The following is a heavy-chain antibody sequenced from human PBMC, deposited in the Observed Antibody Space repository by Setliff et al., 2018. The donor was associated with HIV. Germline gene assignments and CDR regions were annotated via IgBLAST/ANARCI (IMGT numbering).Heavy chain of an antibody. J-gene: IGHJ6*03. CDR1: GFTFSDHY. CDR2: SRNKANSYTT. CDR3: ARGRLLWSGSYYYYYMDV. D-gene: IGHD3-10*01. Sequence: GSLRLSCAASGFTFSDHYMDWVRQAPGKGLEWVGRSRNKANSYTTEYAASVKGRFTISRDDSNNSLYLQMNSLKTDDTAVYYCARGRLLWSGSYYYYYMDVWGKGTTVTVSS. V-gene: IGHV3-72*01.